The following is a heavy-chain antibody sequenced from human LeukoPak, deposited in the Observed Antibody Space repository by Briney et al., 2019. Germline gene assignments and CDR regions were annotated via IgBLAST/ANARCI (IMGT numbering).Heavy chain of an antibody. V-gene: IGHV3-11*01. CDR1: GFTFSDSF. D-gene: IGHD2-15*01. J-gene: IGHJ4*02. CDR2: ISHSGSNL. CDR3: ARGGSSGVPDY. Sequence: GGSLRLSCAASGFTFSDSFMNWIRQAPGKGLEWLSYISHSGSNLDYAESVRGRFTISRDNANHSLYLQINSLRAEDTAVYYCARGGSSGVPDYWGQGTLVTVSS.